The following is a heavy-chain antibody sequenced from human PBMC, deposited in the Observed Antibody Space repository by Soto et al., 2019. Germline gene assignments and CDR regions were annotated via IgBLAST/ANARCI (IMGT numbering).Heavy chain of an antibody. CDR3: TTSDYGDYYYYGMDV. Sequence: GGSLRLSCAASGFTFSGSAMHWVRQASGKGLEWVGRIRSKANSYATAYAASVKGRFTISRDDSKNTAYLQMNSLKTEDTAVYYCTTSDYGDYYYYGMDVWGQGTTVTV. CDR1: GFTFSGSA. V-gene: IGHV3-73*01. CDR2: IRSKANSYAT. D-gene: IGHD4-17*01. J-gene: IGHJ6*02.